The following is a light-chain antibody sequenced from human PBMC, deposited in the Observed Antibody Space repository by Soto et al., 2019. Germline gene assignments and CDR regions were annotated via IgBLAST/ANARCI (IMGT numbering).Light chain of an antibody. CDR1: QNISKF. Sequence: DIQMTQSPSSLTASVGDRVTITCQTSQNISKFWIWYQQSPGKAPNLLISDASNLEAGVPSRFSGRGSGTHFTLTISSLQPEDIGRYFCHQYDDLPYTFGQGTRLQIK. V-gene: IGKV1-33*01. CDR2: DAS. J-gene: IGKJ2*01. CDR3: HQYDDLPYT.